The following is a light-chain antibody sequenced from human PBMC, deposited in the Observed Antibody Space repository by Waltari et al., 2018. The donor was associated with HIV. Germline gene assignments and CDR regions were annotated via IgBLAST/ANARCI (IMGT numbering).Light chain of an antibody. Sequence: QSVLTQPPSASGTPGQRVTISCSGSSSQIGSNYVHWYQQLPGTAPKLLIYKNNQRAPGVPDRFPGSKSVTSASLAISGLRSEDEADYYCATWADRPSGPVVFGGGTKVTVL. CDR1: SSQIGSNY. J-gene: IGLJ2*01. V-gene: IGLV1-47*01. CDR3: ATWADRPSGPVV. CDR2: KNN.